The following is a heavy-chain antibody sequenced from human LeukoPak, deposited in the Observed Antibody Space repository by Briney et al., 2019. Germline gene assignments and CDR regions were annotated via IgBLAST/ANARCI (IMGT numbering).Heavy chain of an antibody. D-gene: IGHD6-19*01. CDR3: TRGLYSSGWYLDY. V-gene: IGHV3-30*04. CDR2: ISYDGSSK. J-gene: IGHJ4*02. CDR1: GFTFSTYA. Sequence: GGSLRLSCAASGFTFSTYAMHWVRKAPGKGLEWVAVISYDGSSKYYADSVKGRFTIPRDNSKNTLYLQMNSLRAEDTAVYYCTRGLYSSGWYLDYWGQGILVTVSS.